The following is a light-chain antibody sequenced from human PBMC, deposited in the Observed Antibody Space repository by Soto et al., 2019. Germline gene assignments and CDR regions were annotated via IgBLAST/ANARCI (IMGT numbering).Light chain of an antibody. CDR3: QAYDYTLTASV. CDR1: TSNLGAGYD. CDR2: GNR. J-gene: IGLJ3*02. V-gene: IGLV1-40*01. Sequence: QSALTQPPSVSGAPGQRVTLSCTGNTSNLGAGYDVHWYQQLPGAAPKLVIFGNRNRPSGVPERFSGSKSGTSASLAITGLHAEDEADSYCQAYDYTLTASVFGGGTKLTVL.